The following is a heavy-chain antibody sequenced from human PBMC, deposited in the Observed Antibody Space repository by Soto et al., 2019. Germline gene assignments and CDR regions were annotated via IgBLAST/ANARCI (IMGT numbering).Heavy chain of an antibody. D-gene: IGHD2-21*01. Sequence: QVHLVESGGGVVQPGMSLRLSCAASGFTFRTQGMHWVRQAPGKGLEWVAGISYDGKNKHYADSVKGRFTISRDNSKNTLYLQMSSLGSEDTAVYYCARDSRTPSSEQLWAVNCFDPWGQGTLVTVSS. CDR1: GFTFRTQG. CDR3: ARDSRTPSSEQLWAVNCFDP. J-gene: IGHJ5*02. V-gene: IGHV3-30*03. CDR2: ISYDGKNK.